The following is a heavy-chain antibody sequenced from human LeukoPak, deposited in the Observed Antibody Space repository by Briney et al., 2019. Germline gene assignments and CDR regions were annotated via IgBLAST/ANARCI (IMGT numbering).Heavy chain of an antibody. D-gene: IGHD4-11*01. CDR3: ASDYPRYYFYMDV. CDR1: GFIFRSYA. Sequence: PGGFLRLSCVGSGFIFRSYAVTWVRQAPGKGLDWVSSITANGDATYYADSVKGRFTISRDNSRSTLYLQMNGLRAEDTAVYYCASDYPRYYFYMDVWGKGTTVTVSS. CDR2: ITANGDAT. V-gene: IGHV3-23*01. J-gene: IGHJ6*03.